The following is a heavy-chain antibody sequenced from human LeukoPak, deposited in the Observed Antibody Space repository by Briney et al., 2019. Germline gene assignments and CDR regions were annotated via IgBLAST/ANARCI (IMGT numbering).Heavy chain of an antibody. CDR1: GGSISSYY. V-gene: IGHV4-59*01. CDR3: ARGVTYYDFWSGSHSSDP. CDR2: IYYSGST. Sequence: PSETLSLTCTVSGGSISSYYWSWIRQPPGKGLEWIGYIYYSGSTNYSPSLKSRVTISVDTSKNQFSLKLSSVTAADTAVYYCARGVTYYDFWSGSHSSDPWGQGTLVTVSS. D-gene: IGHD3-3*01. J-gene: IGHJ5*02.